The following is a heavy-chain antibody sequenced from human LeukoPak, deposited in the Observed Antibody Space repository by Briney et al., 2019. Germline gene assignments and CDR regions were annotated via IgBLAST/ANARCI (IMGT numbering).Heavy chain of an antibody. V-gene: IGHV3-48*01. Sequence: AGGSLRLSCAASGFTFSSYSMNWVRQAPGKGLEWVSYISRSSSTIYYADSVKGRFTTSRDNAKNSLYLQMNSLRAEDTAVYYCARRGVDYYDTSGYWVFDYWGQGALVTVSS. CDR3: ARRGVDYYDTSGYWVFDY. D-gene: IGHD3-22*01. CDR2: ISRSSSTI. J-gene: IGHJ4*02. CDR1: GFTFSSYS.